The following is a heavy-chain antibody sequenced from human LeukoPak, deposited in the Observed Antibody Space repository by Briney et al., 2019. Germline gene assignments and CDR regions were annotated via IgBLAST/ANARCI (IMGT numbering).Heavy chain of an antibody. CDR3: ARDIYDSGDFRGDF. CDR1: GFDFGDYT. CDR2: ISWNSGSI. V-gene: IGHV3-43*01. D-gene: IGHD3-22*01. J-gene: IGHJ4*02. Sequence: GGSLRLSCAVSGFDFGDYTMHWVRQPPEKGLEWVSLISWNSGSIKYTESVKGRFTISRDNSKNSLYLQMSSLRTEDTALYYCARDIYDSGDFRGDFWGQGTLVTVSS.